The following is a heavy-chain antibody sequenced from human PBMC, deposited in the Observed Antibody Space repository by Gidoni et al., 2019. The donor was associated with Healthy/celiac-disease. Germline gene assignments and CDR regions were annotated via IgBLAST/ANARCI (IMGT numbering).Heavy chain of an antibody. CDR2: IYWNDDK. Sequence: QITLKESGPTLVQPTQTLTLTCTFSGFSPSTSGVGVGWIRQPPGKALEWLALIYWNDDKRYSPSLKSRLTITKDTSKNQVVLTMTNMDPVDTATYYCTRRGEMATSWGQGTLVTVSS. D-gene: IGHD3-16*01. J-gene: IGHJ4*02. CDR3: TRRGEMATS. V-gene: IGHV2-5*01. CDR1: GFSPSTSGVG.